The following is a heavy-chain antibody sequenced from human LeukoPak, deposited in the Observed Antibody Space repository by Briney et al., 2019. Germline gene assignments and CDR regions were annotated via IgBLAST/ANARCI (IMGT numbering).Heavy chain of an antibody. V-gene: IGHV1-2*02. D-gene: IGHD3-16*01. CDR3: APTAEAYTSWWKV. J-gene: IGHJ4*02. CDR2: INPDSGFT. CDR1: GHKFTNDY. Sequence: ASVKVSCKASGHKFTNDYMHWVRQAPGQGLEFMGWINPDSGFTNYAQKFKGRVTMTRDTSISTAYLEVRSLTSDDTAVYYCAPTAEAYTSWWKVWGQGTLVTVSS.